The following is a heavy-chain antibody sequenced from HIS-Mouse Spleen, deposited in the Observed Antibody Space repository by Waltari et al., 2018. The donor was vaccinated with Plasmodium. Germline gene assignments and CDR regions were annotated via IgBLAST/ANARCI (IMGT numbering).Heavy chain of an antibody. D-gene: IGHD5-18*01. V-gene: IGHV4-59*08. CDR1: GGSISSYY. CDR2: IYYSGST. CDR3: ARLRYSYGYFDY. J-gene: IGHJ4*02. Sequence: QVQLQESGPGLVKPSETLSLTCTVSGGSISSYYWSWIRQPPGKGLEWIGYIYYSGSTNYHPSRKSRVTISVDTSKNQFSLKLSSVTAADTAVYYCARLRYSYGYFDYWGQGTLVTVSS.